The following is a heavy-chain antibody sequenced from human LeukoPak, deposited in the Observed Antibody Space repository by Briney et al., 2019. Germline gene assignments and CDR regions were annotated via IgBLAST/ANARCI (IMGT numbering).Heavy chain of an antibody. CDR1: GFSLRALW. Sequence: GRSLRLSCATAGFSLRALWMNSVRQAPLQGLHSPANLNQDGSETWYADSVKGRFTISRDNARNSVYLQMNSLRTEDTAVYYCARDATPPGIIFDNWGQGTLVTVSS. CDR3: ARDATPPGIIFDN. J-gene: IGHJ4*02. V-gene: IGHV3-7*05. D-gene: IGHD3-16*01. CDR2: LNQDGSET.